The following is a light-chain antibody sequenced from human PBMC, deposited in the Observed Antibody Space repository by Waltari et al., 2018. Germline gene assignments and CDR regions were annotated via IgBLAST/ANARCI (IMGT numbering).Light chain of an antibody. J-gene: IGLJ3*02. CDR2: VHTDGSH. V-gene: IGLV4-69*01. Sequence: QPVLPQSPSASASLGASVKLTCTLSSEHSSYVIAWHQQQPEKGPRYLMKVHTDGSHIKGGGIPDRFSGSSSGAERSLIISGLQSEDEADYYCQTWGSGIQVFGGGTKLTVL. CDR1: SEHSSYV. CDR3: QTWGSGIQV.